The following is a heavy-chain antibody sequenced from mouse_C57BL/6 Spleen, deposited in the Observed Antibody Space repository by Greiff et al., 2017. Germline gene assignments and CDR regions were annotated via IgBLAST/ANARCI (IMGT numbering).Heavy chain of an antibody. CDR2: INPNNGGT. CDR3: AREGGYGSSYFDY. CDR1: GYTFTDYY. V-gene: IGHV1-26*01. Sequence: EVQLQQSGPELVKPGASVKISCKASGYTFTDYYMNWVKQSHGKSLEWIGDINPNNGGTSYNQKFKGKATLTVDKSSSTAYMERRSLTSEDSAVYYGAREGGYGSSYFDYWGQGTTLTVSS. J-gene: IGHJ2*01. D-gene: IGHD1-1*01.